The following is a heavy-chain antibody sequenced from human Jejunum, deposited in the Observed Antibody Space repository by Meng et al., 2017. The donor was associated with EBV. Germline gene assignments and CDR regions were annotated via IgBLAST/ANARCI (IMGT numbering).Heavy chain of an antibody. D-gene: IGHD1-1*01. CDR2: TFYRSMWYN. Sequence: QVQLQQSGPGLLKASQTLSLTGALSVYSVFSNIAAWNWIRQSPSRGLEWLGRTFYRSMWYNHYAPSVESRITINADTSKNQFSLQLNSVTPEDTAVYYCTRESTTGCVDYWGQGTLVTVS. J-gene: IGHJ4*02. V-gene: IGHV6-1*01. CDR1: VYSVFSNIAA. CDR3: TRESTTGCVDY.